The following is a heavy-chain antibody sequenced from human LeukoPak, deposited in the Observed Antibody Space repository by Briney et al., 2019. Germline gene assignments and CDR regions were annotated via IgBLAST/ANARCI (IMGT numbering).Heavy chain of an antibody. CDR2: IKTDGSST. Sequence: GGSLRLSCAASGFTFSNYWMHWVRQAPGKGLVWVSRIKTDGSSTNYADSVKGRFTISRDNAKNTLYLQMNSLRAEDTAVYYCARDPYSGGYGAHYYYYMDVWGKGTTVTVSS. V-gene: IGHV3-74*01. CDR3: ARDPYSGGYGAHYYYYMDV. D-gene: IGHD6-19*01. J-gene: IGHJ6*03. CDR1: GFTFSNYW.